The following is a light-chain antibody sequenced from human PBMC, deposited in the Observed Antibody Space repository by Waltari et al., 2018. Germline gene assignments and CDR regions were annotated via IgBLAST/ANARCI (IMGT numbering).Light chain of an antibody. CDR2: KAS. CDR1: QSISHW. CDR3: QSYDDDPPT. Sequence: DIQMTQSPSTLSASVGDRVTITCRASQSISHWLTWYQQKPRKAPKLLISKASSLEKEAPSRFSGSASGTEFNLTITNLQPDDFETFYSQSYDDDPPTFSGGTKVKIK. J-gene: IGKJ4*01. V-gene: IGKV1-5*03.